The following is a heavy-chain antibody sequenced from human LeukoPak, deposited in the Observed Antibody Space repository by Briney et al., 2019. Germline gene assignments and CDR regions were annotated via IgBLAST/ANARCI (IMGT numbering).Heavy chain of an antibody. CDR2: ISYDGSNK. CDR1: GFTFSSYG. CDR3: AKAAIADVVFDY. V-gene: IGHV3-30*18. Sequence: AGGSLRLSCAASGFTFSSYGMHWVRQAPGKGLEWVAVISYDGSNKYYADSVKGRFTISRDNSKNTLYLQMNSLRAEDTAVYYCAKAAIADVVFDYWGQGTLVTVSS. D-gene: IGHD6-13*01. J-gene: IGHJ4*02.